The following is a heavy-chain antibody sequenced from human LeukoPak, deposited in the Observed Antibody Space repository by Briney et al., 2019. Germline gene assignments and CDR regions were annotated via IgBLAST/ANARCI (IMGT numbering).Heavy chain of an antibody. CDR1: GYTLTELS. CDR3: ATEPGYSSSSIYFQH. V-gene: IGHV1-24*01. J-gene: IGHJ1*01. CDR2: FDPEDGET. D-gene: IGHD6-13*01. Sequence: ASVKVSCKVSGYTLTELSMHWVRQAPGKGLEWMGGFDPEDGETIYAQKFQGRVTMTEDTSTDTAYMELSSLRSEDTAVYYCATEPGYSSSSIYFQHWGQGTLVTVSS.